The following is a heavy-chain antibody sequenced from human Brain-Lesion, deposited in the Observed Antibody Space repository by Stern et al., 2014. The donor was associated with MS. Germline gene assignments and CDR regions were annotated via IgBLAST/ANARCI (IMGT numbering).Heavy chain of an antibody. Sequence: VQLVESGPGLVKPSETLSLTCTVSGGSISSSTYYWAWIRQPPGKGLEWIGNIYYSGFTYYNPSLKSRVTLSVDMSKNQFSLKLGSVTAADTAIYYCARHDSVPRPSQLYSARDRGPGYFDYWGQGTLVTVSS. V-gene: IGHV4-39*01. D-gene: IGHD1-26*01. CDR1: GGSISSSTYY. J-gene: IGHJ4*02. CDR2: IYYSGFT. CDR3: ARHDSVPRPSQLYSARDRGPGYFDY.